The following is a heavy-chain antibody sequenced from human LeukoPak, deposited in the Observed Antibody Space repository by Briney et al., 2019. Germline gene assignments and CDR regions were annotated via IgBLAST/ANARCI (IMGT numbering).Heavy chain of an antibody. J-gene: IGHJ4*02. Sequence: ASVKVSCKASGYTFTSYAMHWVRQAPGQRLEWMGWINAGNGNTKYSQKFQGRVTITRDTSASTAYMELSSLRSEDTAVYYCASDRGRYGTRIAAAGNFDYWGQGTLVTVSS. D-gene: IGHD6-13*01. CDR1: GYTFTSYA. V-gene: IGHV1-3*01. CDR2: INAGNGNT. CDR3: ASDRGRYGTRIAAAGNFDY.